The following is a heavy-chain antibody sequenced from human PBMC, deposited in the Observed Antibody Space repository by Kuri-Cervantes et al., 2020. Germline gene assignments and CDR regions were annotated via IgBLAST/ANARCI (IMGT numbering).Heavy chain of an antibody. CDR2: ISSSGSTI. CDR3: ARLDGRDGYNRREY. CDR1: GFTFSSYE. V-gene: IGHV3-48*03. D-gene: IGHD5-24*01. Sequence: GESLKISCAASGFTFSSYEMNWVRQAPGKGLEWVSYISSSGSTIYYADSVKGRFTISRDNSKNTLYLQMNSLRAEDTAVYYCARLDGRDGYNRREYWGQGTLVTVSS. J-gene: IGHJ4*02.